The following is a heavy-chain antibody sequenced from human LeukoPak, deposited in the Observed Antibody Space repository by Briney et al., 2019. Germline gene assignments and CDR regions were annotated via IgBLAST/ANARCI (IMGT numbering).Heavy chain of an antibody. Sequence: SGPTLVKPTQTLTLTCTFSGFSPSTSGVGVGWIRQPPGKALEWLALIYGDDDKRYSPSLKSRLTITKDTSKNQVVLIMTNMDPVDTGTFYCAHREYYDESGHYSGYFQHWGQGTLVIVSS. CDR3: AHREYYDESGHYSGYFQH. CDR1: GFSPSTSGVG. CDR2: IYGDDDK. D-gene: IGHD3-22*01. J-gene: IGHJ1*01. V-gene: IGHV2-5*02.